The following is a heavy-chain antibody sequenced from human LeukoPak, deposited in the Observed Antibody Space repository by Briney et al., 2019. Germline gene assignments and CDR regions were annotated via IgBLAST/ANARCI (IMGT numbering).Heavy chain of an antibody. V-gene: IGHV3-11*01. D-gene: IGHD3-22*01. CDR2: ISSSGSTI. CDR1: GFSFSDYY. J-gene: IGHJ4*02. CDR3: ARDRESTMIVAFDY. Sequence: GGSLRLSCAASGFSFSDYYMSWSRHGPGKGLERVSYISSSGSTIYYADPVKGRFTISRDNAKISLYLQMNSLRAEDTAVYYCARDRESTMIVAFDYWGQGTLVTVSS.